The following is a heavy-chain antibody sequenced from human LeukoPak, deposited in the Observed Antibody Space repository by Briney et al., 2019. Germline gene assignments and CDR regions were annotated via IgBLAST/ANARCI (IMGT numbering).Heavy chain of an antibody. CDR1: GFTSSSDW. CDR3: VSTWELLH. Sequence: GGSLRLSCVAFGFTSSSDWIHCVRQAPGKGLVWVSRINSDGSSTDYVDSVKGRFTISRGSARNTVYLQMNSLRADDTAVYYCVSTWELLHWGQGTLVTVSS. J-gene: IGHJ4*02. V-gene: IGHV3-74*01. CDR2: INSDGSST. D-gene: IGHD1-26*01.